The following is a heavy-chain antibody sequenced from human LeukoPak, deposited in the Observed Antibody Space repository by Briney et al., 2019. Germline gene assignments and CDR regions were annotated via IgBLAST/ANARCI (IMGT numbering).Heavy chain of an antibody. J-gene: IGHJ4*02. Sequence: SVKVSCKASGGTFSSYAISWVRQAPGQGLEWMGRIIPILGIANYAQKFQGRVTITADKTTSTAYMELSSLRSEDTAVYYCARIYSGYDSGSYWGQGTLVTVSS. D-gene: IGHD5-12*01. CDR3: ARIYSGYDSGSY. CDR1: GGTFSSYA. CDR2: IIPILGIA. V-gene: IGHV1-69*04.